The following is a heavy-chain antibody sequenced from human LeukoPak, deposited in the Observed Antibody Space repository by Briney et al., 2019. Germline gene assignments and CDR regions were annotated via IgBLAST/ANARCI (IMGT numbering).Heavy chain of an antibody. J-gene: IGHJ4*02. CDR2: ISYDGSNK. V-gene: IGHV3-30*18. CDR3: AKDVPPLGPPDY. CDR1: GFTFSSYW. D-gene: IGHD6-13*01. Sequence: GGSLRLSCAASGFTFSSYWMSWVRQAPGKGLEWVAVISYDGSNKYYADSVKGRFTISRDNSKNTLYLQMNSLRAEDTAVYYCAKDVPPLGPPDYWGQGTLVTVSS.